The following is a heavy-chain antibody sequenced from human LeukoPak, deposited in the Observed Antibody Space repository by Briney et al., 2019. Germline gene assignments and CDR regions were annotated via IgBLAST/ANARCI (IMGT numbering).Heavy chain of an antibody. CDR2: ISGSGGST. CDR3: AKDLCGGDCYSAYYFDY. J-gene: IGHJ4*02. V-gene: IGHV3-23*01. D-gene: IGHD2-21*02. CDR1: GFTFSSYA. Sequence: SGGSLRLSCAASGFTFSSYAMSWVRQAPGKGLEWVSAISGSGGSTYYADSVKGRFTISRDNSKNTLYLQMNSLRVEDTAVYYCAKDLCGGDCYSAYYFDYWGQGTLVTVSS.